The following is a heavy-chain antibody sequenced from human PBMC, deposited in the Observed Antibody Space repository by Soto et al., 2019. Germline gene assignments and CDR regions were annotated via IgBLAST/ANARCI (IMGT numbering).Heavy chain of an antibody. D-gene: IGHD3-10*01. J-gene: IGHJ5*02. Sequence: ASVKVSCKASGYTFTSSAMHWVRQAPGQRLEWMGWINAGNGNTKYSQKFQGRVTITRDTSASTAYMELSSLRSEDTAVYYCARSSSGSYYGWFDPWGQGTLVTVSS. CDR1: GYTFTSSA. V-gene: IGHV1-3*01. CDR3: ARSSSGSYYGWFDP. CDR2: INAGNGNT.